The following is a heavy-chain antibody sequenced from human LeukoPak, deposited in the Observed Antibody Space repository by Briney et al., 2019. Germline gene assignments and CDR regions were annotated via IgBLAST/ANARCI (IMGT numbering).Heavy chain of an antibody. CDR3: ARLPDYGDY. Sequence: SETLSLTCTVSGGSISSSSHYWGWIRQPPGKGLEWIGSIYYSGSTYYNPSLKSRVTISVDTSKNQFSLKLSSVTAADTAVYYCARLPDYGDYWGQGTLVTVSS. CDR1: GGSISSSSHY. V-gene: IGHV4-39*01. CDR2: IYYSGST. J-gene: IGHJ4*02.